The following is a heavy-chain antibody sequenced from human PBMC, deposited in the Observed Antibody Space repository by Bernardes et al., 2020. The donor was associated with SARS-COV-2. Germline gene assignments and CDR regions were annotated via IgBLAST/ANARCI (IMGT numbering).Heavy chain of an antibody. CDR2: INHSGST. J-gene: IGHJ6*02. Sequence: SETLSLTCAVYGGSFSGYYWSWIRQPPGKGLEWIGEINHSGSTNYNPSLKSRVTISVDTSKNQFSLKLSSVTAADTAVYYCARVAGYYDSSGYSYYYGMDVWGQGTTVTVSS. CDR3: ARVAGYYDSSGYSYYYGMDV. CDR1: GGSFSGYY. D-gene: IGHD3-22*01. V-gene: IGHV4-34*01.